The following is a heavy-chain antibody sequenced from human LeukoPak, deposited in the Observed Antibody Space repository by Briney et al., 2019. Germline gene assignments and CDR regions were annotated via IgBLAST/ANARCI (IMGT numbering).Heavy chain of an antibody. CDR1: GFTFSNYV. CDR3: TREGDYGVYYYYYMDV. D-gene: IGHD4-17*01. Sequence: GGSLRLSCAASGFTFSNYVMSWVRQAPGKGLEWVGFIRSKAYGGTTEYAASVKGRFTISRDDSKSIAYLQMNSLKTEDTAVYYCTREGDYGVYYYYYMDVWGKGTTVTISS. J-gene: IGHJ6*03. V-gene: IGHV3-49*04. CDR2: IRSKAYGGTT.